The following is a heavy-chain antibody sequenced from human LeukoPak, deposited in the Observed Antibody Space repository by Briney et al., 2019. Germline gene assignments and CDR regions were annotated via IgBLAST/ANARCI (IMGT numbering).Heavy chain of an antibody. CDR3: ARGGDIAAAGIGFDY. Sequence: SETLSLTCTVSGGSISSGSYYWSWIRQPAGKGLGWIGRIYTSGSTNYNPSLKSRVTISVDTSKNQFSLKLSSVTAADTAVYYCARGGDIAAAGIGFDYWGQGTLVTVSS. D-gene: IGHD6-13*01. CDR2: IYTSGST. CDR1: GGSISSGSYY. V-gene: IGHV4-61*02. J-gene: IGHJ4*02.